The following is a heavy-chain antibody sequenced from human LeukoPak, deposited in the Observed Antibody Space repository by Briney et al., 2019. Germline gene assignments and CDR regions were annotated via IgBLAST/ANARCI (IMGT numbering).Heavy chain of an antibody. CDR3: ARGFYYYGSGSYRNFDY. CDR1: GGSISSGGYY. CDR2: IYYSGST. V-gene: IGHV4-31*03. Sequence: SQTLSLTCTVSGGSISSGGYYWSWIRQHPGKGLEWIGYIYYSGSTYYNPSLKSRVTISVDTSKNQFSLKLSSVTAADTAVYYCARGFYYYGSGSYRNFDYWGQGTLVTVSS. J-gene: IGHJ4*02. D-gene: IGHD3-10*01.